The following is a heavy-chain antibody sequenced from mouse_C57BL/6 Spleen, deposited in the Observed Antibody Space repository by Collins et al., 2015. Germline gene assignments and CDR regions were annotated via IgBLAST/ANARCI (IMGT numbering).Heavy chain of an antibody. CDR1: GYTFTSYW. CDR3: AREDTVVAGAMDY. V-gene: IGHV1-55*01. D-gene: IGHD1-1*01. Sequence: QVQLQQPGAELVKPGASVKMSCKASGYTFTSYWITWVKQRPGQGLEWIGDIYPGSGSTNYNEKFKGKATLTVDTSSSTAYMQLSSLTSEDSAVYYCAREDTVVAGAMDYWGQGTSVTVSS. J-gene: IGHJ4*01. CDR2: IYPGSGST.